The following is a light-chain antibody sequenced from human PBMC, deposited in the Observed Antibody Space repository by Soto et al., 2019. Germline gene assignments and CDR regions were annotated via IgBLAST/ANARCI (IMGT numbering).Light chain of an antibody. CDR3: QQRSNWPPGLLT. CDR1: QSVSSY. V-gene: IGKV3-11*01. CDR2: DAS. Sequence: EIVLTQSPATLSLSPGERATLSCRASQSVSSYLAWYQQKPGQAPRLLIYDASNRATGIPARFSGSGSGTDFTLTISSLGPEDFAVYYCQQRSNWPPGLLTFGGGTKVEIK. J-gene: IGKJ4*01.